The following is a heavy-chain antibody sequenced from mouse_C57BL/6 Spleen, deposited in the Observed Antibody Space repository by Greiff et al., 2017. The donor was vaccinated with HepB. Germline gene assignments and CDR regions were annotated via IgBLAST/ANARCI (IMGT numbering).Heavy chain of an antibody. CDR1: GYTFTDYN. Sequence: EVQLQQSGPELVKPGASVKIPCKASGYTFTDYNMDWVKQSHGKSLEWIGDINPNNGGTIYNQKFKGKATLTVDKSSSTAYMELRSLTSEDTAVYYCAREDLQDYAMDYWGQRTSVTVSS. V-gene: IGHV1-18*01. CDR2: INPNNGGT. J-gene: IGHJ4*01. CDR3: AREDLQDYAMDY. D-gene: IGHD2-1*01.